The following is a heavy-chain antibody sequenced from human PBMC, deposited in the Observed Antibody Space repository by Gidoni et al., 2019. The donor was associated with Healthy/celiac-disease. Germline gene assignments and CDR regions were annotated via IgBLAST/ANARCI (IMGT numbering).Heavy chain of an antibody. CDR2: TRNKANSYTT. CDR1: GFTFSDHY. D-gene: IGHD1-26*01. Sequence: EVQLVESGGGLVQPGGSLRLSCAASGFTFSDHYMDWVRQAPGKGLEWVGRTRNKANSYTTEYAASVKGRFTISRDDSKNSLYLQMNSLKTEDTAVYYCARDLGVGATNDAFDIWGQGTMVTVSS. CDR3: ARDLGVGATNDAFDI. J-gene: IGHJ3*02. V-gene: IGHV3-72*01.